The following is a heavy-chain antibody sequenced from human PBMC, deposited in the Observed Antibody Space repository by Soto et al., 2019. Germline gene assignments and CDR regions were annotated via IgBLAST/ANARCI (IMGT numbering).Heavy chain of an antibody. J-gene: IGHJ4*02. CDR2: ISWDGGST. D-gene: IGHD7-27*01. V-gene: IGHV3-43*01. Sequence: LSLTCAASGFTFDDYTMHWVRQAPGKGLEWVSLISWDGGSTYYADSVKGRFTISRDNSKNSLYLQMNSLRTEDTALYYCAKDSGLKLGIEYYFDYWGQGTLVTVSS. CDR1: GFTFDDYT. CDR3: AKDSGLKLGIEYYFDY.